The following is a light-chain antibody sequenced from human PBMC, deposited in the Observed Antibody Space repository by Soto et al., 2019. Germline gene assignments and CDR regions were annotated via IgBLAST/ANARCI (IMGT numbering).Light chain of an antibody. CDR1: SSNIGAGYD. CDR3: QSYDSSLVWV. J-gene: IGLJ3*02. CDR2: GNS. Sequence: QSVLTQPPSVSGAPGQRVTISCTGSSSNIGAGYDVHWYQQLPGTAPKLLIYGNSNRPSWVPDRFSGSKSGTSASLAITGLQAEDEADYYCQSYDSSLVWVFGGGTKLTVL. V-gene: IGLV1-40*01.